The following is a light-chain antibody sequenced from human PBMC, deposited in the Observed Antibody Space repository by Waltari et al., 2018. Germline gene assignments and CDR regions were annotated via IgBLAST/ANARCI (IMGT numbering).Light chain of an antibody. J-gene: IGKJ1*01. Sequence: DIVMTQSPDSLAVSLGERATINCKSSQSVLYSSNNKNYLAWYQQKPGQPPKLLINWASTRESGVPDRFSGSGSGTDFTLTINSLQAEDVAVYYCLQYYTTPRTFGQGTKVEIK. V-gene: IGKV4-1*01. CDR2: WAS. CDR3: LQYYTTPRT. CDR1: QSVLYSSNNKNY.